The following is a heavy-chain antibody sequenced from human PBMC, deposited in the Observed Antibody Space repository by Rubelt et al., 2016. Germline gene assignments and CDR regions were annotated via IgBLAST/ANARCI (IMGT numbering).Heavy chain of an antibody. CDR2: IYYSGST. CDR1: GGSISSTSYY. D-gene: IGHD2/OR15-2a*01. CDR3: ARASTVLLHFDY. V-gene: IGHV4-39*07. Sequence: QLQLQESGPGLVKPSETLSLTCPVSGGSISSTSYYWVWIRQPPGKGLEWIGSIYYSGSTYYNPSLQSRVTQSVDTSKNQFYLKLTSVTAAYTAVYYCARASTVLLHFDYWGQGTRVTVSS. J-gene: IGHJ4*02.